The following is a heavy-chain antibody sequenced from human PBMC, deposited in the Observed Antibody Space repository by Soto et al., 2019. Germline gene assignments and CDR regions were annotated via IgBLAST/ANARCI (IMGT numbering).Heavy chain of an antibody. V-gene: IGHV1-69*02. J-gene: IGHJ4*02. D-gene: IGHD5-18*01. Sequence: QVQLVQSGAEVKKPGSSVKVSCKASGGTFSSYTISWVRQAPGQGLEWMGRIIPILGIANYAQKFQGRVTITADKSTSTAYMELSSLRCEDTAVYYCARLVDTADFDYWGQGTLVTVSS. CDR2: IIPILGIA. CDR1: GGTFSSYT. CDR3: ARLVDTADFDY.